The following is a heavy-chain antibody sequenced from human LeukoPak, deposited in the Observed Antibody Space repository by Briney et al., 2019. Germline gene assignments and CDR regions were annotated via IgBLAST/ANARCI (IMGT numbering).Heavy chain of an antibody. CDR2: ISSSSSYI. CDR3: ARDAGPDYYDSSRYPN. V-gene: IGHV3-21*01. Sequence: GGSLRLSCAASGFTFSSYWMHWVRQAPGKGLEWVSSISSSSSYIYYADSVKGRFTISRDNAKNSLYLQMNSLRAEDTAVYYCARDAGPDYYDSSRYPNWGQGTLVPVSS. CDR1: GFTFSSYW. D-gene: IGHD3-22*01. J-gene: IGHJ4*02.